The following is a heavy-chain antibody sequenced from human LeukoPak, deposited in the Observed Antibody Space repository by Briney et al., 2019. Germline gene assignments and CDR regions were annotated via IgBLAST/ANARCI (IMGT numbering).Heavy chain of an antibody. CDR1: GYSISSGYY. CDR3: ARDRRSRAADY. Sequence: SETLSLTCTVSGYSISSGYYWGWIRQPPGKWLEWIGSIYHSGSTYYNPSLKSRVTISVDTSKNQFSLKLSSVTAADTAVYYCARDRRSRAADYWGQGTLVTVSS. D-gene: IGHD6-25*01. V-gene: IGHV4-38-2*02. CDR2: IYHSGST. J-gene: IGHJ4*02.